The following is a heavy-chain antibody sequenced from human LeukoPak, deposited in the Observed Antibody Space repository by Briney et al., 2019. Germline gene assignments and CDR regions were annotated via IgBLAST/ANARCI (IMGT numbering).Heavy chain of an antibody. CDR2: IYYSGST. CDR3: ARRWFGGLLNEDNWFDP. D-gene: IGHD3-10*01. J-gene: IGHJ5*02. V-gene: IGHV4-39*01. CDR1: GGSISSSSYY. Sequence: SETLSLTCTVSGGSISSSSYYWGWIRQPPGKGLEWIGSIYYSGSTYYNPSLKSRVTISVDTSKNQFSLKLSSVTAADTAVYYCARRWFGGLLNEDNWFDPWGQGTLVTVSS.